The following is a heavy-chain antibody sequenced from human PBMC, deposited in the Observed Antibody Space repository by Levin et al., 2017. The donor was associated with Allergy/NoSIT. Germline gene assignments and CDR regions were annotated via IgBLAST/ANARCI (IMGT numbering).Heavy chain of an antibody. CDR3: AKESDGFDI. V-gene: IGHV3-30*02. Sequence: GGSLRLSCAASGFSFTTFVMHWVRQAPGKGLEWVAFIFSDGSNECYADSVKGRFTVSRDNFKNTLYLQMNSLRAEDTALYYCAKESDGFDIWGQGTMVTVSS. J-gene: IGHJ3*02. CDR1: GFSFTTFV. CDR2: IFSDGSNE.